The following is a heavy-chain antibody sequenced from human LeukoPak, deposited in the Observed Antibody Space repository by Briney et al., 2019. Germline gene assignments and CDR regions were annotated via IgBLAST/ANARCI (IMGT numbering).Heavy chain of an antibody. CDR3: ARDCSIGGDCPSRGMDV. J-gene: IGHJ6*02. Sequence: GASVKVSCKASGGTFSSYAISWVRQAPGQGLEWMGGIIPIFGTANYAQKFQGRVTITADESTSTAYMELSSLRSEDTAVYYCARDCSIGGDCPSRGMDVWGQGTTVTVSS. CDR2: IIPIFGTA. V-gene: IGHV1-69*13. D-gene: IGHD2-21*02. CDR1: GGTFSSYA.